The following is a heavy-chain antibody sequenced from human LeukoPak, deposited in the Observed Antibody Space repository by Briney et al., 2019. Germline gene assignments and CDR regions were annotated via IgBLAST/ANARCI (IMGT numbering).Heavy chain of an antibody. CDR3: ARVGGWEPKLHGVTFDC. CDR1: GGSISSYY. CDR2: IYYTGST. V-gene: IGHV4-59*01. Sequence: PSETLSLTCTVSGGSISSYYWSWNRQPPGKGLEWIGYIYYTGSTNYNPSLKSRVTMSADTSKNQFSLKLSSVTAADTAVYFCARVGGWEPKLHGVTFDCLGQGTLVTVSS. D-gene: IGHD1-26*01. J-gene: IGHJ4*02.